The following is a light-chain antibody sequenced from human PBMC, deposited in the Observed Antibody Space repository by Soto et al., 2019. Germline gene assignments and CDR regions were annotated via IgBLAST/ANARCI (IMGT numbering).Light chain of an antibody. V-gene: IGKV1-33*01. J-gene: IGKJ5*01. CDR1: QDISHF. CDR2: DAS. Sequence: DIQMTHSPSSLFASVGDRVSITCRASQDISHFLNWYQQKPGKAPKLLIYDASNLQTGVPSRFSGRGSGTDFTFTISSLQPDDSGTYYCQQYDDLPITFGQGTRLEIK. CDR3: QQYDDLPIT.